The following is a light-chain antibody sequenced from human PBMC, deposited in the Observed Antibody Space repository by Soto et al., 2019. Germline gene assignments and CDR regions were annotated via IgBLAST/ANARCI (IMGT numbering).Light chain of an antibody. CDR1: SSNIGAGRD. Sequence: QSVLTQPPSVSGAPGQRVIISCTGSSSNIGAGRDVHWYRQFPGEAPKFLISDSNHRPSGVPDRFSVSKSGASASLAITGLRPEDEGDYCCQSYGTSLSGLYVFGTGTKVTVL. J-gene: IGLJ1*01. CDR3: QSYGTSLSGLYV. CDR2: DSN. V-gene: IGLV1-40*01.